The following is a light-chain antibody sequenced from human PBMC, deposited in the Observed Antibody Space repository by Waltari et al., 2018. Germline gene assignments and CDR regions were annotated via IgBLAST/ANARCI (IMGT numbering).Light chain of an antibody. Sequence: DIVMTQSPDSPAVSLGERATINCKSSQNVLFTSNDKNYLAWYQQKAGQPPKLLIYWASTRKSGVPDRFSGSGSGTDFTLTISSLQAEDVAVYYCQQYYNPPLTFGGGTKVEIK. V-gene: IGKV4-1*01. J-gene: IGKJ4*01. CDR3: QQYYNPPLT. CDR1: QNVLFTSNDKNY. CDR2: WAS.